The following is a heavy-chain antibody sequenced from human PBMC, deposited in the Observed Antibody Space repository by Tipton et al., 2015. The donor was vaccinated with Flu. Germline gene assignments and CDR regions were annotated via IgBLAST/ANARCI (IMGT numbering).Heavy chain of an antibody. CDR1: GGSISSFY. CDR3: VRDGGIVGVKGGMDV. D-gene: IGHD1-26*01. CDR2: IYYSGNT. Sequence: LRLSCTVSGGSISSFYWSWIRQPPGKGLDWIGYIYYSGNTNYNPSLKSRVTISVDTSQNQFSLKLSSVTAADTAVYYCVRDGGIVGVKGGMDVWGQGTTVTVS. V-gene: IGHV4-59*01. J-gene: IGHJ6*02.